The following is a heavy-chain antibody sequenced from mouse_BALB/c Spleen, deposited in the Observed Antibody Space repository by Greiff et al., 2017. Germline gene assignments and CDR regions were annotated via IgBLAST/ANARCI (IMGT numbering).Heavy chain of an antibody. CDR1: GFTFSSYA. CDR2: ISSGGSYT. V-gene: IGHV5-9-4*01. D-gene: IGHD1-1*01. CDR3: ARVYYGSSHFDY. J-gene: IGHJ2*01. Sequence: DVKLVESGGGLVKPGGSLKLSCAASGFTFSSYAMSWVRQSPEKRLEWVAEISSGGSYTYYPDTVTGRFTISRDNAKNTLYLEMSSLRSEDTAMYYCARVYYGSSHFDYWGQGTTLTVSS.